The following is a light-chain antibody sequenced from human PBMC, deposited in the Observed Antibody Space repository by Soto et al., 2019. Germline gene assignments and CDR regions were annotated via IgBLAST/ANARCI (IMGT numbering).Light chain of an antibody. V-gene: IGKV1-39*01. CDR2: AAS. CDR1: QSISSD. J-gene: IGKJ4*01. Sequence: DIQMTQSPSSLSASVGDRVTITCRASQSISSDLNWYQQKPGKAPKILIYAASILQSGVPSRFSGSGSGTDFTLTISSLQPEDFATYYCQQSYSTPVTFGGGTKVEIK. CDR3: QQSYSTPVT.